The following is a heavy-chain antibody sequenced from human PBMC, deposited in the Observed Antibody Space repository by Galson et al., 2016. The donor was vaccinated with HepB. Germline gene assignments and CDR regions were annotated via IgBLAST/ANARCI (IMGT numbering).Heavy chain of an antibody. Sequence: SLRLSCATSGFTFDDYIMHWVRQTPEKGLERVSLINWDGRTTYYADSVQGRFTISRDNNRNSLSLHMNSLKSEDTALYYCAKASGSHAGYYFDRWGQGTQVAVSA. J-gene: IGHJ4*02. D-gene: IGHD3-3*01. V-gene: IGHV3-43*01. CDR1: GFTFDDYI. CDR2: INWDGRTT. CDR3: AKASGSHAGYYFDR.